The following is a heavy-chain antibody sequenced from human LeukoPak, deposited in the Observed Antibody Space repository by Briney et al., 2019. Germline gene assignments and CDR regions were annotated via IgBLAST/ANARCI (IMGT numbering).Heavy chain of an antibody. D-gene: IGHD3-10*01. Sequence: GGSLRLSCASTGFTLSSYAMSWVREAPGKELEWVSAISDTGNTYHADSVKGRFTISRDNAMDTLYLQMNSLRADDTAVYYCVKDRVDGSGSQFDSWGQGSLVIVSS. CDR1: GFTLSSYA. V-gene: IGHV3-23*01. J-gene: IGHJ4*02. CDR3: VKDRVDGSGSQFDS. CDR2: ISDTGNT.